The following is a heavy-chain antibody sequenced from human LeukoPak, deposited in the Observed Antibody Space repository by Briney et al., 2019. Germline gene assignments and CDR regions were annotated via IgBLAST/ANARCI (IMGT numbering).Heavy chain of an antibody. CDR2: IIPILGIA. J-gene: IGHJ4*02. CDR3: ARAWRYDSSGYYAKYFDY. D-gene: IGHD3-22*01. CDR1: GGTFSSYA. Sequence: GAPVKVSCKASGGTFSSYAISWVRQAPGQGLEWMGRIIPILGIANYAQKFQGRVTITADKSTSTAYMELSSLRSEDTAVYYCARAWRYDSSGYYAKYFDYWGQGTLVTVSS. V-gene: IGHV1-69*04.